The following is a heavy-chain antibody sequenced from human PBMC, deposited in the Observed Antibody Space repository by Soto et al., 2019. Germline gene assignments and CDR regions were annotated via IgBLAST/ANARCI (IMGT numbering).Heavy chain of an antibody. J-gene: IGHJ6*02. CDR2: IYHSGST. D-gene: IGHD4-17*01. CDR1: GGSISSSNW. V-gene: IGHV4-4*02. CDR3: ARGGPPARRVTTPSDYYYYHGMDV. Sequence: SETLSLTCAVSGGSISSSNWLSWVRQPPGKGLEWIGEIYHSGSTNYNPSLKSRVTISVDKSKNQFPLKLNSVTAADTAVYYCARGGPPARRVTTPSDYYYYHGMDVWGQGTTVTVSS.